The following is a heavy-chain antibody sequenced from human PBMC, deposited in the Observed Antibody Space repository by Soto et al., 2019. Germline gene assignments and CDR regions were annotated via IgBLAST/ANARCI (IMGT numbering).Heavy chain of an antibody. D-gene: IGHD2-2*02. CDR3: ARDSGDIVVVPAAISHYYGMDV. CDR2: IIPIFGTA. CDR1: GGTFSSYA. V-gene: IGHV1-69*13. Sequence: ASVKVSCKASGGTFSSYAISWVRQAPGQGLEWMGGIIPIFGTANYAQKFQGRVTITADESTSTAYMELSSLRAEDTAVYYCARDSGDIVVVPAAISHYYGMDVWGQGTTVNVSS. J-gene: IGHJ6*02.